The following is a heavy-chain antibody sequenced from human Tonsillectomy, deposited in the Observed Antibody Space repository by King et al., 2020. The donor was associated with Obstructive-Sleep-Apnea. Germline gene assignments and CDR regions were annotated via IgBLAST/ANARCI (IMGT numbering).Heavy chain of an antibody. V-gene: IGHV3-30*04. CDR1: GFTFSSYA. Sequence: VQLVESGGGVVQPGRSLRLSCAASGFTFSSYAMHWVRQAPGKGLEWVAIISYDGSNNYYADSVKGRFTISIDNSKNTLYLQMNSLRAEDTAVYYCARDRVVGATHPYWGQGTLVTVSS. D-gene: IGHD1-26*01. CDR2: ISYDGSNN. CDR3: ARDRVVGATHPY. J-gene: IGHJ4*02.